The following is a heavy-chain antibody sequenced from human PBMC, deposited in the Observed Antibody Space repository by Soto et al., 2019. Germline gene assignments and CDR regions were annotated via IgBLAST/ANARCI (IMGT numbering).Heavy chain of an antibody. CDR3: ARDQRHLHLGELSWSFDP. J-gene: IGHJ5*02. D-gene: IGHD3-16*02. Sequence: GASVKVSCKASGYTFTSYYMHWVRQAPGQGLEWMGIINPSGGSTSYAQKFQGRVTMTRDTSTSTVYMELSSLRSEDTAVYFCARDQRHLHLGELSWSFDPWGKGTLVTVSS. CDR2: INPSGGST. V-gene: IGHV1-46*03. CDR1: GYTFTSYY.